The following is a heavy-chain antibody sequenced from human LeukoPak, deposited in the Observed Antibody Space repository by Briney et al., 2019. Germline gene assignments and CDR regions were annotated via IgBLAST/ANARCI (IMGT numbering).Heavy chain of an antibody. CDR3: ARRTRLLNYYYYYGMDV. V-gene: IGHV4-30-4*01. Sequence: SETLSLTCTVSGGSISSGDYYWSWIRQPPGKGLEWIGYIYYSGSTYYNPSLKSRVTISVDTSKNQFSLKLSSVTAADTAVYYCARRTRLLNYYYYYGMDVWGQGTTVTVSS. CDR1: GGSISSGDYY. CDR2: IYYSGST. J-gene: IGHJ6*02. D-gene: IGHD1-14*01.